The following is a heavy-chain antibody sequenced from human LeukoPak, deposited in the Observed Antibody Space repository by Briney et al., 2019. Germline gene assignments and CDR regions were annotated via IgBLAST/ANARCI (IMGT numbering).Heavy chain of an antibody. Sequence: GGSLRLSCAASGFTFSSYSVNWVRQAPGKGLEWVSSISSSSSYIYYADSVKGRFTISRDNAKNSLYLQMNSLRAEDTAVYYCARGGDSSGWYGDAFDIWGQGTMVTVSS. J-gene: IGHJ3*02. CDR3: ARGGDSSGWYGDAFDI. V-gene: IGHV3-21*01. CDR1: GFTFSSYS. D-gene: IGHD6-19*01. CDR2: ISSSSSYI.